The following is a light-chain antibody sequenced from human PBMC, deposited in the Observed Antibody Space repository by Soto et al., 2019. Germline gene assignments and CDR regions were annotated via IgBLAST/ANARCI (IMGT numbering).Light chain of an antibody. V-gene: IGKV1-5*01. CDR2: DAS. Sequence: DIQMTQSPSTLSASVGDRVTITCRASQSISSWLAWYQQKPGKAPKLLIYDASSLESGVPSRFSGSGSGTEFTLTISSLQPDDFATYYCQQYNSSSPTFGKGTKVDI. CDR1: QSISSW. J-gene: IGKJ1*01. CDR3: QQYNSSSPT.